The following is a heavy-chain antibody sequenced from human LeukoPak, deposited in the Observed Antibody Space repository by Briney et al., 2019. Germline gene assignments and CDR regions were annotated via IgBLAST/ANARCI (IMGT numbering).Heavy chain of an antibody. CDR3: ARDVAAAAFLDP. CDR2: MNPNSGNT. Sequence: GASVKVSCKASGYTFTSYDINWVRQATGQGLEWMGWMNPNSGNTGYAQKFQGRVTMTRDTSISTAYMELSRLRSDDTAVYYCARDVAAAAFLDPWGQGTLVTVSS. V-gene: IGHV1-8*01. J-gene: IGHJ5*02. D-gene: IGHD6-13*01. CDR1: GYTFTSYD.